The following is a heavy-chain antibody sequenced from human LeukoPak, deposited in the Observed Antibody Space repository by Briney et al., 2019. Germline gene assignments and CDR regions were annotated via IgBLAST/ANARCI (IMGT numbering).Heavy chain of an antibody. CDR3: AHFDSSGGPDY. Sequence: PSETLSLTCAVYGGSFSGYYWSWIRQPPGKGLEWIGEINHSGSTNYNPSLKSRVTISVDTSKNQFSPKLSSVTAADTAVYYCAHFDSSGGPDYWGQGTLVTVSS. CDR1: GGSFSGYY. CDR2: INHSGST. D-gene: IGHD3-22*01. J-gene: IGHJ4*02. V-gene: IGHV4-34*01.